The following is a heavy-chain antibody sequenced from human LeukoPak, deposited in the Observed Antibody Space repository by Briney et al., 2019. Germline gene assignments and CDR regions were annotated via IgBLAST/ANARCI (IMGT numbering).Heavy chain of an antibody. D-gene: IGHD2-2*02. J-gene: IGHJ2*01. Sequence: SETLSLTCTVSGDSLMSYYWSWVRQPAGKGLEWIGRIYVTGGPVYSPSLRSRVTMSVDTSMNQFSLKLSSVTAADTAVYYCARGPVVPAAIKRSAKWYFDLWGRGTLVTVSS. V-gene: IGHV4-4*07. CDR3: ARGPVVPAAIKRSAKWYFDL. CDR1: GDSLMSYY. CDR2: IYVTGGP.